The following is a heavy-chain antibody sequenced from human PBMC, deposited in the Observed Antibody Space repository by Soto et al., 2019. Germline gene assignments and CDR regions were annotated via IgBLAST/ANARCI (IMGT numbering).Heavy chain of an antibody. J-gene: IGHJ4*02. CDR1: GFSVSTNY. CDR3: ARGSGSLYYFDF. CDR2: IYSGGST. V-gene: IGHV3-53*01. Sequence: GGSLRLSCAASGFSVSTNYMTWVRQAPGKGLEWVSVIYSGGSTYYADSVKGRFTISRDNSKNTLHLQMNSLRAEDTAVYYCARGSGSLYYFDFWGRGTLVTVSS. D-gene: IGHD1-26*01.